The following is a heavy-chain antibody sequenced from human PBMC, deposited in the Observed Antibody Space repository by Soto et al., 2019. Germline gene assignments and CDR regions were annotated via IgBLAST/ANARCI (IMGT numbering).Heavy chain of an antibody. CDR3: ARDCSSTSCYVGPDI. D-gene: IGHD2-2*01. J-gene: IGHJ4*02. V-gene: IGHV1-18*01. Sequence: QVQLVQSGAEVKKPGASVKVSCKASGYTLTSYGISWVRQAPGQGLEWMGWISAYNGNTNYAQKLQGRVTMTTDTSTSTAYMELRSLRSDDTAVYYCARDCSSTSCYVGPDIWGQGTLVTVSS. CDR2: ISAYNGNT. CDR1: GYTLTSYG.